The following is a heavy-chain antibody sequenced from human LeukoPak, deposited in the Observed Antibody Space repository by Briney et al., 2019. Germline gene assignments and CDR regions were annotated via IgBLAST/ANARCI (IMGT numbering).Heavy chain of an antibody. CDR1: GFTVSSNY. J-gene: IGHJ4*02. V-gene: IGHV3-53*01. Sequence: GALRLSCAASGFTVSSNYMSWVRQAPGKGVEWVSVIYSGGSTYYADSVKGRFTISRDNSKNTLYLQMNSLRAGDAAVYYCAREPGSLCDFWGQGHLVTVSS. CDR3: AREPGSLCDF. D-gene: IGHD1-1*01. CDR2: IYSGGST.